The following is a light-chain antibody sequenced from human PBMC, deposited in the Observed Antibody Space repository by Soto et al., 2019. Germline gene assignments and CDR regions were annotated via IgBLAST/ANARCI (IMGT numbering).Light chain of an antibody. CDR3: QQRSNPLT. CDR1: QSIGYY. J-gene: IGKJ4*01. V-gene: IGKV3-11*01. CDR2: DAS. Sequence: EILFTQAPTTPSLSPGERATLSCRSSQSIGYYLAWYQQIPGQAPRLLIYDASNRATGVPARFSGSGTGTDFTLTISSLEPEDFAVYYCQQRSNPLTFGGGTKVDIK.